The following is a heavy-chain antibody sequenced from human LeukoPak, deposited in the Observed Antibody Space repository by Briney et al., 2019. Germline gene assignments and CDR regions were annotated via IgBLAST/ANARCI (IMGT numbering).Heavy chain of an antibody. CDR3: ARDSDYGDQIDY. CDR2: ISSSSSYI. V-gene: IGHV3-21*01. D-gene: IGHD4-17*01. Sequence: PGGSLRLSCAASGFTFSSYSMNWVRQAPGKGLEWVSSISSSSSYIYYADSVKGRFTISRDNAKNSLYLQMNSLRAEDTAVYYCARDSDYGDQIDYWGQGTLVTVSS. CDR1: GFTFSSYS. J-gene: IGHJ4*02.